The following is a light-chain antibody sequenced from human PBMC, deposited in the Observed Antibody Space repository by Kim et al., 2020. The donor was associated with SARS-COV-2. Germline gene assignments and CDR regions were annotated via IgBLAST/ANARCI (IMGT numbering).Light chain of an antibody. CDR2: AAS. Sequence: DIHMTQSPASLSASVGDRVTISCRASQDIANFLAWYQQKPGKVPELLIYAASTLQSGVPSRFSGSGSGTAFTLTISSLQPAGVATSYCQKYDSDPWTFGQGNKVDIK. J-gene: IGKJ1*01. CDR1: QDIANF. V-gene: IGKV1-27*01. CDR3: QKYDSDPWT.